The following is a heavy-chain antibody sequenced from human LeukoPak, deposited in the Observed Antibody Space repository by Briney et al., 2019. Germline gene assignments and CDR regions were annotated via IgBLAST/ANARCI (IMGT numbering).Heavy chain of an antibody. Sequence: PSETLSLTCAVYGGSFSGYYWSWIRQPPGKGLEWIGEINHSGSTNYNPSLKSRVTISVDTSKNQFSLELSSVTAADTAVYYCAKGVYIAAAQYGYWGQGTLVTVSS. CDR3: AKGVYIAAAQYGY. CDR1: GGSFSGYY. J-gene: IGHJ4*02. CDR2: INHSGST. V-gene: IGHV4-34*01. D-gene: IGHD6-13*01.